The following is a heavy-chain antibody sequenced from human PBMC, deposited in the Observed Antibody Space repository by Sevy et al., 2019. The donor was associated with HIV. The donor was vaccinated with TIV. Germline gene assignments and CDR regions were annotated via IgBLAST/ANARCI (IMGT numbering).Heavy chain of an antibody. D-gene: IGHD3-22*01. J-gene: IGHJ6*02. CDR1: GYTFTGYY. V-gene: IGHV1-2*06. CDR2: INPNSAGT. Sequence: ASVKVSCKASGYTFTGYYMHWVRQAPGQGLEWMGRINPNSAGTNYAQKFQGRVTMTRDTSISTAYMELSRLRSDDTAVYYCASNGYYDSSGYSGVGGYYYYYGMDVWGQGTTVTVSS. CDR3: ASNGYYDSSGYSGVGGYYYYYGMDV.